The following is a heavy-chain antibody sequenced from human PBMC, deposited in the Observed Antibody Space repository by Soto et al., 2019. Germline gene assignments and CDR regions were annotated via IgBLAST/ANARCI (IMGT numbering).Heavy chain of an antibody. CDR1: GGSISSYY. CDR3: ARGDYCSSTNCYLNPFDI. V-gene: IGHV4-59*01. D-gene: IGHD2-2*01. Sequence: SETLSLTCTVSGGSISSYYWSWIRQPPGKGLEWIGYIYDSGSTYYNPSLKSRVTISVDTSKNQFSLRLNSVTAADTAVYYCARGDYCSSTNCYLNPFDIWGPGTTVTVSS. CDR2: IYDSGST. J-gene: IGHJ3*02.